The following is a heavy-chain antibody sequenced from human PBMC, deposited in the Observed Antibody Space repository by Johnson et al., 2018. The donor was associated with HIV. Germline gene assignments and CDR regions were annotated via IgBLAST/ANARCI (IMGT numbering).Heavy chain of an antibody. Sequence: VQLVESGGGLIQPGGSLRISCAASGFTVSSNYMSWVRQAPGKGLEWVSVIYSGGSTYYADSVKGRFTISRDNSKNTLYLQMNSLRAEDTAVYYCARERYGSQAIDAFDIWGQGTLVTVSS. CDR1: GFTVSSNY. D-gene: IGHD2-15*01. V-gene: IGHV3-53*01. CDR3: ARERYGSQAIDAFDI. J-gene: IGHJ3*02. CDR2: IYSGGST.